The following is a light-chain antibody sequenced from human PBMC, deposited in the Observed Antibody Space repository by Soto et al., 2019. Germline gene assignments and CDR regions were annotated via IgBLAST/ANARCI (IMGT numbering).Light chain of an antibody. J-gene: IGKJ1*01. CDR2: GAS. CDR3: QQYGSSPLT. V-gene: IGKV3-20*01. CDR1: QSVSSSY. Sequence: IVLTQSPGTLSLSPGERATLSCRASQSVSSSYLALYQQKPGQAPRLLIYGASSRATGIPDRFSGSGSVTDFTLTISRLEPEDFAVYYCQQYGSSPLTFGQGTKVEIK.